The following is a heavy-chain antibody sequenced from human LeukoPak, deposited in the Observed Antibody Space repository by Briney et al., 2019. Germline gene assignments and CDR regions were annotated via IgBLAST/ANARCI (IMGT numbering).Heavy chain of an antibody. Sequence: MASETLSLTCTASGVSISSSSYYWGWLRQPPGKGLECIVSIYHSGITYYDPSLESRVTISVDTSKNQFFLKLSSVTTADTAVYYCARTTEGGYTYDYFYYYYMDVWGKGTTVTISS. V-gene: IGHV4-39*07. CDR1: GVSISSSSYY. CDR3: ARTTEGGYTYDYFYYYYMDV. CDR2: IYHSGIT. D-gene: IGHD5-18*01. J-gene: IGHJ6*03.